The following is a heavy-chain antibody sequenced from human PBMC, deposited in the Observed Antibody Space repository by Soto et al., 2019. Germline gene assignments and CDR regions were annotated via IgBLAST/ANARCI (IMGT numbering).Heavy chain of an antibody. D-gene: IGHD2-21*01. V-gene: IGHV1-3*01. Sequence: ASVKVSCKAPGYTFNIYAIHWVRQAPGQRPEWMGWMNAGNGNTEYSPKFHGRVTMTRDRYARAAYMELSGLTSEDTAVYYCARDCTYCGGDTGREAFDIWGQGTMVTVSS. CDR2: MNAGNGNT. CDR1: GYTFNIYA. J-gene: IGHJ3*02. CDR3: ARDCTYCGGDTGREAFDI.